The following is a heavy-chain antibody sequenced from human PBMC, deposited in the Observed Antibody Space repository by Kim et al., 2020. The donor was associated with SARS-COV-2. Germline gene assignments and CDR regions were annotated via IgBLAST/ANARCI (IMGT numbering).Heavy chain of an antibody. D-gene: IGHD5-12*01. CDR1: GFTFSSYA. V-gene: IGHV3-23*01. CDR3: AKADVVATTEMGFDY. J-gene: IGHJ4*02. Sequence: GGSLRLSCAASGFTFSSYAMSWVRQAPGKGLEWVSAISGSGGSTYYADSVKGRFTISRDNSKNTLYLQMNSLRAEDTAVYYCAKADVVATTEMGFDYWGQGTLVTVSS. CDR2: ISGSGGST.